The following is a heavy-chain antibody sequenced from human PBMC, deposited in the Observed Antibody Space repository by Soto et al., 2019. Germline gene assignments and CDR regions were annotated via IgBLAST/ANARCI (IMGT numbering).Heavy chain of an antibody. Sequence: YYWSWIRQPPGKGLEWIGYINYSGRTNYNPSLKSRVTMSLDTSKNQFSLKLRSVTAADTALFYCARYAGSSWFDYWGQGTLVTVSS. V-gene: IGHV4-59*01. D-gene: IGHD6-13*01. CDR3: ARYAGSSWFDY. J-gene: IGHJ4*02. CDR2: INYSGRT. CDR1: YY.